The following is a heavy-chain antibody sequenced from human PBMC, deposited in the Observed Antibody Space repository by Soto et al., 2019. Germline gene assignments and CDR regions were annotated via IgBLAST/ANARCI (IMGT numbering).Heavy chain of an antibody. CDR2: IGDSGGST. CDR3: AKHFDSGCPDY. CDR1: GFTFSSYA. Sequence: EVPLLESGGGLVQPGGSLRLSCAASGFTFSSYALSWVRQAPGKGLEWVSIIGDSGGSTFYADSVKGRCTISRDNSKTTLYLQMNSLRAEDTAVYYCAKHFDSGCPDYWGQGTLVTVSS. J-gene: IGHJ4*02. V-gene: IGHV3-23*01. D-gene: IGHD6-19*01.